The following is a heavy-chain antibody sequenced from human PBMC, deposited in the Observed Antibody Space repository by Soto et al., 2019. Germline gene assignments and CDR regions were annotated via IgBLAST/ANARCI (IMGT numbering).Heavy chain of an antibody. D-gene: IGHD2-8*01. CDR3: ARGMGRYFDI. V-gene: IGHV4-59*11. Sequence: SERLSLTCTFGGCSISSRYRRLIRQSPGKGLEWLGYIYYSGSPNYNPSLESRVTMSLDRSMNRFSLRLTSVSAADTAVYFCARGMGRYFDIWGRGTLVTVSS. J-gene: IGHJ2*01. CDR1: GCSISSRY. CDR2: IYYSGSP.